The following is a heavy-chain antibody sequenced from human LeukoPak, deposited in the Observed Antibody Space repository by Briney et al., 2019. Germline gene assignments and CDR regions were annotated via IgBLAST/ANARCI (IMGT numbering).Heavy chain of an antibody. J-gene: IGHJ4*02. CDR3: ARENPTYYYDSRVFDY. Sequence: SETLSLXCTVSGGSISSYYWSWIRQPPGKGLEWLGYIYYSGSTNYNPSLKSRVTISVDTSKNQFSLKLSSVTAADTAVYYCARENPTYYYDSRVFDYWGQGTLVTVSS. V-gene: IGHV4-59*01. CDR2: IYYSGST. D-gene: IGHD3-22*01. CDR1: GGSISSYY.